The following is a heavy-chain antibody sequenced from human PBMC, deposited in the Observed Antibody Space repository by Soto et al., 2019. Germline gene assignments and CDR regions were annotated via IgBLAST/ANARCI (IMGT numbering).Heavy chain of an antibody. D-gene: IGHD5-18*01. J-gene: IGHJ5*02. Sequence: PSETLSLTCAVSGGSISSSNWWSWVRQPPGKGLEWIGEIYHSGSTNYNPSLKSRVTISVDKSKNQFSLKLSSVTAADTAVYYCAKLRRGYSHGYIDPWGQGTLVTVSS. CDR2: IYHSGST. CDR3: AKLRRGYSHGYIDP. CDR1: GGSISSSNW. V-gene: IGHV4-4*02.